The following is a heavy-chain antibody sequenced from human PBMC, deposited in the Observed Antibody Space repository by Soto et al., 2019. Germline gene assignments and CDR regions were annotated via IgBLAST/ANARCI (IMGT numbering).Heavy chain of an antibody. CDR1: GFTFRNYA. Sequence: EVQLLESGGGLVQPGGSLRLSCVASGFTFRNYAMSWVRQAPGKGLEWVSGISGRGAGTYYADSVKGRFTISRDNSNNTLDLERNSLSAEDSAVYYCAKEIGWAGVFDIWGQGTMVTVSS. J-gene: IGHJ3*02. CDR2: ISGRGAGT. CDR3: AKEIGWAGVFDI. V-gene: IGHV3-23*01. D-gene: IGHD6-19*01.